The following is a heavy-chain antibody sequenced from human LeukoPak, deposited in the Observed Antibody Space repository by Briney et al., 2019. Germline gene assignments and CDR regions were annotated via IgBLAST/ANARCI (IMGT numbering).Heavy chain of an antibody. CDR3: ARVTGYIVEDYFDY. V-gene: IGHV4-59*01. D-gene: IGHD3-22*01. CDR2: IYYSGST. J-gene: IGHJ4*02. Sequence: SETLSLTCTVSGGSITSYYWSWIRQPPGKGLEWIGYIYYSGSTNYNPSLKSRVTISVDTSKNQFSLRLSSVTAADTAVYYCARVTGYIVEDYFDYWGQGTLVTVSS. CDR1: GGSITSYY.